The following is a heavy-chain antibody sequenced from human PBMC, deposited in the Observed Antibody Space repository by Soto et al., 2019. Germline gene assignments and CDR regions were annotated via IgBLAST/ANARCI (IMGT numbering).Heavy chain of an antibody. CDR2: ISSSSSTI. J-gene: IGHJ6*03. CDR3: ARDAPNDFWSGYYTNYYYYMDV. D-gene: IGHD3-3*01. Sequence: GGSLRLSCAASGFTFSSYSMNWVRQAPGKGLEWVSYISSSSSTIYYADSVKGRFTISRDNAKNSLYLQMNSLRAEDTAVYYCARDAPNDFWSGYYTNYYYYMDVWGKGTTVTVSS. V-gene: IGHV3-48*01. CDR1: GFTFSSYS.